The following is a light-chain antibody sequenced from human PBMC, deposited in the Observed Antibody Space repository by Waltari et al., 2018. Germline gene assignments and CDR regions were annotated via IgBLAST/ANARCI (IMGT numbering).Light chain of an antibody. CDR2: DVS. CDR3: SSYTSSSHVV. V-gene: IGLV2-14*01. CDR1: SSDVGGYNY. J-gene: IGLJ2*01. Sequence: QSALTQPASVSGSPGQSITIPCTGPSSDVGGYNYVFWYQQHPGKAPKLMIYDVSNRPSGVSNRFSGSKSGNTASLTISGLQAEDEADYYCSSYTSSSHVVFGGGTKLTVL.